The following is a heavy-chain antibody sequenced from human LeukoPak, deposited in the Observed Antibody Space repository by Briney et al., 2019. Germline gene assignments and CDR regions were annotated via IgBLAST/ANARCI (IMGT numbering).Heavy chain of an antibody. V-gene: IGHV3-48*03. D-gene: IGHD4-23*01. Sequence: GGSLRLSCAASGFTFRSYEMNWVRQAPGKGLEWVSYISSSGSTIYCADSVKGRFTISRDNAKNSLFLQMNSLRAEDTALYYCARFGYGGKVDCWGQGTLVTVSS. CDR3: ARFGYGGKVDC. J-gene: IGHJ4*02. CDR2: ISSSGSTI. CDR1: GFTFRSYE.